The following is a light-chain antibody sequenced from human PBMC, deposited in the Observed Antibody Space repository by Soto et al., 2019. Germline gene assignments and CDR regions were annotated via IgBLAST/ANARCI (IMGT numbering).Light chain of an antibody. Sequence: DIQMTQSPSTLSASVGDRVTITCRASQSISSWLAWYQQKPGKAPKLLIYDASSLESGVPSRFSGSGSGTEFTLTISSLQPDDFATYYCQQYNSYSRTFGQVTNEEIK. CDR3: QQYNSYSRT. CDR2: DAS. V-gene: IGKV1-5*01. J-gene: IGKJ1*01. CDR1: QSISSW.